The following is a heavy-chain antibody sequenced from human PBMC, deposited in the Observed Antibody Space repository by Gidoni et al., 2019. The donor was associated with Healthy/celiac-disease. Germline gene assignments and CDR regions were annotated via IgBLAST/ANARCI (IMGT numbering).Heavy chain of an antibody. D-gene: IGHD2-2*01. CDR3: ARGDYCSSTSCFPHDYYYYMDV. CDR2: IYYSGST. V-gene: IGHV4-59*01. CDR1: GGSISRYY. J-gene: IGHJ6*03. Sequence: QVQLQESGPGLVKPSETLSLTCTVSGGSISRYYWSCIRQPPGKGLEWIGYIYYSGSTNYNPSLKIRVTISVDTSKNQFSLKLSSVTAADTAVYYCARGDYCSSTSCFPHDYYYYMDVWGKGTTVTVSS.